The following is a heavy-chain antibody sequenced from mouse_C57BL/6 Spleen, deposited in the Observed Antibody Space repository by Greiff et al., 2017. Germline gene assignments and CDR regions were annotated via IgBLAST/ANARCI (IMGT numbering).Heavy chain of an antibody. CDR1: GYTFTDYN. CDR3: ARSGDYAWFAY. CDR2: INPNNGGT. J-gene: IGHJ3*01. D-gene: IGHD2-4*01. V-gene: IGHV1-22*01. Sequence: EVKLMESGPELVKPGASVKMSCKASGYTFTDYNMHWVKQSHGKSLEWIGYINPNNGGTSYNQKFKGKATLTVNKSSSTAYMELRSLTSEDSAVYYCARSGDYAWFAYWGQGTLVTVSA.